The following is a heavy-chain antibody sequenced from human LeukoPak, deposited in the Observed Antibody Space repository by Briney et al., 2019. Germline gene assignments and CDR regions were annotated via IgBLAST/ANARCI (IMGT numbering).Heavy chain of an antibody. CDR2: IKQDGSEK. Sequence: PGGSLRLSCAASGFTFSNYWMNWVRQAPGKGLEWVAIIKQDGSEKRYVDSVKGRFTISRDSAKNSLFLQMNSLRADDTVVYYCARDYGWLQFDFWGQGTLVAVSS. D-gene: IGHD6-19*01. CDR1: GFTFSNYW. CDR3: ARDYGWLQFDF. V-gene: IGHV3-7*01. J-gene: IGHJ4*02.